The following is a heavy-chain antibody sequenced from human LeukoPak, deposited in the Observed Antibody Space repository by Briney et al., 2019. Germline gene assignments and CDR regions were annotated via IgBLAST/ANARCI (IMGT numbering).Heavy chain of an antibody. V-gene: IGHV3-33*01. CDR3: AREWWELGRRYFDY. CDR1: GFTFSSYG. Sequence: GGSLRLSCAASGFTFSSYGMHWVRQAPGKGLEWVAVIWYDGSNKYYADSVKGRFTISRDNSKNTLHLQMNSLRAEDTAVYYCAREWWELGRRYFDYWGQGTLVTVSS. CDR2: IWYDGSNK. J-gene: IGHJ4*02. D-gene: IGHD1-26*01.